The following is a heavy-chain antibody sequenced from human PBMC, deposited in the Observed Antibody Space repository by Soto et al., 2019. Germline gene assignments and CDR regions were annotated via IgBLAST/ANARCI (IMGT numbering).Heavy chain of an antibody. J-gene: IGHJ4*02. CDR2: ISGSAGST. CDR3: AKFRGYCGGGSCHQEAYLDY. D-gene: IGHD2-15*01. Sequence: VQLLESGGGLVQPGGSLRLSCAASGFTFSSYAMSWVRQAPGKGLEWVSAISGSAGSTYYPDSVKGRFTISRDNSKNTLYLQMNSLRAEDTAVYYCAKFRGYCGGGSCHQEAYLDYWGQGTLVTVSS. CDR1: GFTFSSYA. V-gene: IGHV3-23*01.